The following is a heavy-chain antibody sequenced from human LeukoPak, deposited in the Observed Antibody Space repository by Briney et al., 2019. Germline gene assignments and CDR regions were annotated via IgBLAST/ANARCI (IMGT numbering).Heavy chain of an antibody. V-gene: IGHV1-18*01. CDR3: ARNEGYCSGGSCYARVFDY. Sequence: ASVKVSCKASGYTFTSYAISWVRQAPGQGLEWMGWISAYNGNTNYAQKLQGRVTMTTDTSTSTAYMELSSLRSEDTAVYYCARNEGYCSGGSCYARVFDYWGQGTLVTVSS. CDR2: ISAYNGNT. J-gene: IGHJ4*02. CDR1: GYTFTSYA. D-gene: IGHD2-15*01.